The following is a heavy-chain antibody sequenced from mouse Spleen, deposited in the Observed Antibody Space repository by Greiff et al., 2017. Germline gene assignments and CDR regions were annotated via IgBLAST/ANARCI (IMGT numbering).Heavy chain of an antibody. J-gene: IGHJ3*01. V-gene: IGHV2-2*01. Sequence: VQLQQSGPGLVQPSQSLSITCTVSGFSLTSYGVHWVRQSPGKGLEWLGVIWSGGSTDYNAAFISRLSISKDNSKSQVFFKMNSLQADDTAIYYCARKEGGGWFAYWGQGTLVTVSA. CDR2: IWSGGST. CDR1: GFSLTSYG. CDR3: ARKEGGGWFAY.